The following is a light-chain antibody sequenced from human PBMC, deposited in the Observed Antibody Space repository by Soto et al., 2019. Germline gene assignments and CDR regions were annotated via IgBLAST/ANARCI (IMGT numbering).Light chain of an antibody. CDR1: NSNIGENY. CDR2: ETD. CDR3: GTWDNSLRVGL. V-gene: IGLV1-51*01. J-gene: IGLJ2*01. Sequence: QSVLTQPPSVSAAPGQRVTISCSGDNSNIGENYVSWYQQVPGTAPRLLIYETDERPSGTPDRFSGSKSGTSATLDITGLQTGDEADYYCGTWDNSLRVGLFGGGTKRTVL.